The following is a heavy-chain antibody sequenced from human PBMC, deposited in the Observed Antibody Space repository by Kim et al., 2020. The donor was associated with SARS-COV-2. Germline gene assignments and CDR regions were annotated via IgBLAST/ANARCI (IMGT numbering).Heavy chain of an antibody. CDR3: AREVYYDVLTGRTNVLYYHGMDV. Sequence: ASVKVSCKASGYTFTSYGISWVRQAPGQGLEWMGWISSYNGNTKYPQHLQGRVTMTTDTSTSTAYMELRSLRSDDTAVYYCAREVYYDVLTGRTNVLYYHGMDVWGQGTTVTVSS. CDR1: GYTFTSYG. D-gene: IGHD3-9*01. J-gene: IGHJ6*02. CDR2: ISSYNGNT. V-gene: IGHV1-18*01.